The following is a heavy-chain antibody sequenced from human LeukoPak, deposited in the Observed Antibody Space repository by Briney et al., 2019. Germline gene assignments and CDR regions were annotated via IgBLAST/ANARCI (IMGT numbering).Heavy chain of an antibody. D-gene: IGHD2-2*01. J-gene: IGHJ4*02. CDR3: ARQTGESTNFDN. CDR2: ISYDGSNK. Sequence: GGSLRLSCAASGFTFSSYAMHWVRQAPGKGLEWVAVISYDGSNKYYADSVKGRFTISRDNSKNTLYLQMNSLRAEDTAMYHCARQTGESTNFDNWGQGTLVTVSS. CDR1: GFTFSSYA. V-gene: IGHV3-30-3*01.